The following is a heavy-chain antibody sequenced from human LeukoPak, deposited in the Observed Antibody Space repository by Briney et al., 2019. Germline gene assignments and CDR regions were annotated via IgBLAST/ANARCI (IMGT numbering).Heavy chain of an antibody. CDR3: AKPYRPTYYYGSGSYDGFGY. CDR2: ISGSGGST. D-gene: IGHD3-10*01. Sequence: PGGSLRLSCAASGFTFSSYAMSWVRQAPGKGLEWVSAISGSGGSTYYADSVKGRFAISRDNSKNTLYLQMNSLRAEDTAVYYCAKPYRPTYYYGSGSYDGFGYWGQGTLVTVSS. J-gene: IGHJ4*02. CDR1: GFTFSSYA. V-gene: IGHV3-23*01.